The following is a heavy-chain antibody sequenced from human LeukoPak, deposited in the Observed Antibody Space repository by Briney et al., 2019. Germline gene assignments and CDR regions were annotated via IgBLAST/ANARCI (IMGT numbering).Heavy chain of an antibody. J-gene: IGHJ3*02. CDR1: GGSISSHY. CDR3: ARLLDNDSSGDPDTFDM. D-gene: IGHD3-22*01. V-gene: IGHV4-59*11. Sequence: PSETLSLTCTVSGGSISSHYWTWIRQPPGEGLEWIGFIYYSGRTRHNPSLQSRITISVDTSENNFSLKLTSVTAADTAVYYCARLLDNDSSGDPDTFDMWGQGTVVTVSS. CDR2: IYYSGRT.